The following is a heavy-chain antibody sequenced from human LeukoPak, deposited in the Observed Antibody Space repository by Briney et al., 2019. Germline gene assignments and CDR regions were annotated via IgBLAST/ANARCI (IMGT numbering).Heavy chain of an antibody. CDR2: IYHSGST. D-gene: IGHD6-13*01. Sequence: SETLSLTCTVSGGSISSGGYYWSWIRQPPGKGLGWIGYIYHSGSTYYNPSLKSRVTISVDRSKNQFSLKLSSVTAADTAVYYCARGIRQYSSRNFDYWGQGTLVTVSS. CDR3: ARGIRQYSSRNFDY. J-gene: IGHJ4*02. CDR1: GGSISSGGYY. V-gene: IGHV4-30-2*01.